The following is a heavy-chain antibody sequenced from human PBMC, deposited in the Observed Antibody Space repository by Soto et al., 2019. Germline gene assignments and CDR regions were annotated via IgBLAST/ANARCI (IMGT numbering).Heavy chain of an antibody. CDR2: ISYDGSNK. D-gene: IGHD3-9*01. V-gene: IGHV3-30*18. CDR3: AKDLHFDWLSKPGPFDY. Sequence: GGFLRVSCAAAGCTFSSYGGHWVRPAPGKGLEWVAVISYDGSNKYYADSVKGRFTISRDNSKNTLYLQMNSLRAEDTAVYYCAKDLHFDWLSKPGPFDYWGQGTLVTVSS. J-gene: IGHJ4*02. CDR1: GCTFSSYG.